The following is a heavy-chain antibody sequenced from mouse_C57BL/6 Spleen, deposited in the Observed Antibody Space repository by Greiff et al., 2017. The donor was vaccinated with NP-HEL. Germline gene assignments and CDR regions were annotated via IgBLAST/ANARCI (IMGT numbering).Heavy chain of an antibody. CDR1: GYTFTDYY. D-gene: IGHD2-4*01. V-gene: IGHV1-26*01. CDR2: INPNNGGT. J-gene: IGHJ4*01. Sequence: VQLQQSGPELVKPGASVKISCKASGYTFTDYYMNWVKQSPGKSLEWIGDINPNNGGTSYNQKFKGKATLTVDKSSSTAYMQLRSLTSEDSAVYYCARSGDDYDNGYAMDYWGQGTSVTVSS. CDR3: ARSGDDYDNGYAMDY.